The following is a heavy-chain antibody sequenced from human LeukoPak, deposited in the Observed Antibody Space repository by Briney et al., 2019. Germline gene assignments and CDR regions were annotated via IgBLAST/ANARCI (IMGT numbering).Heavy chain of an antibody. D-gene: IGHD6-19*01. V-gene: IGHV3-74*01. J-gene: IGHJ4*02. CDR2: INGDGSVT. CDR1: GFTFSSYW. Sequence: GGSLRLSCAASGFTFSSYWMHWVRQAPGKGPVWVSHINGDGSVTGYADSVKGRFTISRDNARNTLYVQMNSLRAEDTAVYYCAIRIAVPGGFDNWGQGTLVTVAS. CDR3: AIRIAVPGGFDN.